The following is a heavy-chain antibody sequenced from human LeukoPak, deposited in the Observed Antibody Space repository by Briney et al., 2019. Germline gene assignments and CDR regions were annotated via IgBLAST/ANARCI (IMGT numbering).Heavy chain of an antibody. CDR3: ARDSPGTTASDY. D-gene: IGHD1-1*01. Sequence: GGSLRLSRAASGFPFDTYRMHWVRQAPGKGLEWVSSISASGSYIYYADSLKGRFTISRDNTKNSLFLQMNSLRAEDTAVYYCARDSPGTTASDYWGQGTLVTVSS. J-gene: IGHJ4*02. CDR2: ISASGSYI. V-gene: IGHV3-21*01. CDR1: GFPFDTYR.